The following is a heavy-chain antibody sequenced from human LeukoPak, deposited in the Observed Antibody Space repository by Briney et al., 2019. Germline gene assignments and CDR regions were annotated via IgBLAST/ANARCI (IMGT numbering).Heavy chain of an antibody. CDR1: CGSISSYY. CDR2: IYTSGST. J-gene: IGHJ6*03. V-gene: IGHV4-4*07. CDR3: ARTVVVVTADRYYYYYMDV. D-gene: IGHD2-21*02. Sequence: PSETLSLTCTVSCGSISSYYWSWIRQPAGKGQEWIGRIYTSGSTNYNPSLKSRVTMSVDTSKNQFSLKLSSVTAADTAVYYCARTVVVVTADRYYYYYMDVWGKGTTVTVSS.